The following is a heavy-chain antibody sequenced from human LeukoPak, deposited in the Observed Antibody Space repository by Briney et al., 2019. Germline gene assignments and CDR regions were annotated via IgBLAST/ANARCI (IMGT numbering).Heavy chain of an antibody. CDR2: LYYNGSP. J-gene: IGHJ4*02. CDR3: ARHGSDWAFDF. Sequence: NPSETLSLTCTVSGGSFSSYYWSCIRQSPGKGLEWIGYLYYNGSPNYNPSLRSRVTISIDTSKNQFSLKLTSVTAADTAVYYCARHGSDWAFDFWGRGTLVTVSS. CDR1: GGSFSSYY. D-gene: IGHD6-19*01. V-gene: IGHV4-59*08.